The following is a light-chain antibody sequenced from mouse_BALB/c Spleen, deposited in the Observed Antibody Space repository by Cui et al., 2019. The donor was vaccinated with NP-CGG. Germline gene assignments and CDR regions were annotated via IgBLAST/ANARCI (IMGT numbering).Light chain of an antibody. Sequence: QAVVTQESALTTSPGETVTLTCRSSTGAVTTSNYANWVQEKPDHVFTGLIGGTNNRAPGVPARFSGSLIGDKAALTITGAQTEDEAIYFCALWYSNHWVFGGGTKVTVL. CDR1: TGAVTTSNY. CDR3: ALWYSNHWV. V-gene: IGLV1*01. J-gene: IGLJ1*01. CDR2: GTN.